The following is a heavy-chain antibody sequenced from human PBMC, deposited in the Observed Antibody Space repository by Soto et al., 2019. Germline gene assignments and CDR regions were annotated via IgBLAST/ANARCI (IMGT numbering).Heavy chain of an antibody. CDR2: IIPILGLA. V-gene: IGHV1-69*02. J-gene: IGHJ4*02. CDR3: ASPMKCSGGSCYLSYFDY. CDR1: GGTFSSYS. D-gene: IGHD2-15*01. Sequence: QVQLVQSGAEVKKPGSSVKVSCKASGGTFSSYSISWVRQAPGQGLEWMGRIIPILGLANYAQKFQGRVTITADKSTSTVYMDLSSLRSEDTAVYYCASPMKCSGGSCYLSYFDYWGQGTLVTVSS.